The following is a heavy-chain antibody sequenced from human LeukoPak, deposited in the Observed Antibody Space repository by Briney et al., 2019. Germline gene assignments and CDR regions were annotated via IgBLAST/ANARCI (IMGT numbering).Heavy chain of an antibody. CDR1: GFTFSGYN. J-gene: IGHJ4*02. V-gene: IGHV3-48*01. Sequence: PGGSLRLSCAVPGFTFSGYNMNSVRQAPGKGLEWIAYISSTSVIYYADSLKGRFTISRDNAKNSLYLQMNSLRVDDTAVYYCAREGDGGNSGFGYWGQGTLVTVSS. CDR2: ISSTSVI. CDR3: AREGDGGNSGFGY. D-gene: IGHD4-23*01.